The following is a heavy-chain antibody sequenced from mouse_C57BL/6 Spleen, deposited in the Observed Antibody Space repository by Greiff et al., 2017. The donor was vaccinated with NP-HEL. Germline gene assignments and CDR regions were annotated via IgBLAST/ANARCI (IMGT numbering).Heavy chain of an antibody. CDR1: GYTFTSYW. D-gene: IGHD2-2*01. J-gene: IGHJ2*01. Sequence: QVQLQQPGAELVRPGSSVKLSCKASGYTFTSYWMDWVKQRPGQGLEWIGNIYPSDSETHYNQKFKDKATLTVDKSSSTAYMQLSSLTSEASAVYYGARGGGYQYYFDYWGQGTTLTVSS. CDR2: IYPSDSET. CDR3: ARGGGYQYYFDY. V-gene: IGHV1-61*01.